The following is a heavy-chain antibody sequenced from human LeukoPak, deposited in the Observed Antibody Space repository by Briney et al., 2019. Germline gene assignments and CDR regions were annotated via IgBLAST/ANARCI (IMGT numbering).Heavy chain of an antibody. CDR1: GYTFTSYA. V-gene: IGHV7-4-1*02. Sequence: GASVKVSCKASGYTFTSYAMNWVRQAPGQGLEWMGWINTNTGNPTYAQGFTGRFVFSLDTSVSTAYLQISSLKAEDTAVYYCARERRYYDYVWGSYRYGAFDIWGQGTMVTVSS. D-gene: IGHD3-16*02. CDR3: ARERRYYDYVWGSYRYGAFDI. J-gene: IGHJ3*02. CDR2: INTNTGNP.